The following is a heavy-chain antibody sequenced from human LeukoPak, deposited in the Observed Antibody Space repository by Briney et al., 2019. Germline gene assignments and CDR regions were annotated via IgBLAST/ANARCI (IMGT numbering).Heavy chain of an antibody. D-gene: IGHD3-22*01. Sequence: SVKVSCKASGYTFIAYYMHWVRQAPGQGLEWMGRIIPILGIANYAQKFQGRVTITADKSTSTAYMELSSLRSEDTAVYYCASCDSKGGAVLHVGAFDIWGQGTMVTVSS. J-gene: IGHJ3*02. V-gene: IGHV1-69*02. CDR1: GYTFIAYY. CDR3: ASCDSKGGAVLHVGAFDI. CDR2: IIPILGIA.